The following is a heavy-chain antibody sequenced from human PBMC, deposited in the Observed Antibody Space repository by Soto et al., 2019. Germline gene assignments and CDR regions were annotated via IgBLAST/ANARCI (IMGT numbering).Heavy chain of an antibody. CDR1: GFTFSSYG. CDR2: IWYDGSNK. J-gene: IGHJ4*02. V-gene: IGHV3-33*01. Sequence: QVQLVESGGGVVQPGRSLRLSCAASGFTFSSYGMHWVRQAPGKGLEWVAVIWYDGSNKYYADSVKGRFTISRDNSKNTLYLQMNSLRAEDTAVYYCARDGGRYYDSSGYLPLNWGQGPLVTVSS. D-gene: IGHD3-22*01. CDR3: ARDGGRYYDSSGYLPLN.